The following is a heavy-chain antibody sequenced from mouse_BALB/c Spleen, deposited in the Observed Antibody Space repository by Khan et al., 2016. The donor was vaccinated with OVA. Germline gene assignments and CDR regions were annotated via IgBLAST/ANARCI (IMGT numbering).Heavy chain of an antibody. D-gene: IGHD2-14*01. CDR2: ILYSGST. J-gene: IGHJ3*01. V-gene: IGHV3-8*02. CDR1: GDSITSGY. Sequence: EVQLQESGPSLVKPSQTLSLTCSVTGDSITSGYWCWIRKFPGNKLEYMGYILYSGSTYYNPSIKSRISITRHTSQNQYYLQLNSVTAEDTATYYCSRSTYRYACAYWGQGTLVTVSA. CDR3: SRSTYRYACAY.